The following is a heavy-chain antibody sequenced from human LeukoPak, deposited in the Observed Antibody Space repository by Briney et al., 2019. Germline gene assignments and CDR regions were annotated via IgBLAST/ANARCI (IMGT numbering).Heavy chain of an antibody. V-gene: IGHV1-69*04. J-gene: IGHJ6*02. CDR3: ARDTYYYGSGSYLPNYGMDV. CDR2: IIPIFAIA. Sequence: ASVKVSCKASGGTLDNYAFTWARQAPGQGLEWMGRIIPIFAIANYAQRLQGRVTITADKSTSTSYMELSSLTSEDTAVYYCARDTYYYGSGSYLPNYGMDVWGQGTAVTVS. D-gene: IGHD3-10*01. CDR1: GGTLDNYA.